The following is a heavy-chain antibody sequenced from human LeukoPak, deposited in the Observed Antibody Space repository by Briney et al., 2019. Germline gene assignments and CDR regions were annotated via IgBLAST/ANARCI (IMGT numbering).Heavy chain of an antibody. Sequence: LSLTCTVSGGSISSSSYYWGWIRQAPGKGLEWVAVISYDGSNKYYADSVKGRFTISRDNSKNTLYLQMNSLRAEDTAVYYCARALSYYYMDVWGKGTTVTVSS. CDR3: ARALSYYYMDV. J-gene: IGHJ6*03. CDR1: GGSISSSS. V-gene: IGHV3-30*03. CDR2: ISYDGSNK.